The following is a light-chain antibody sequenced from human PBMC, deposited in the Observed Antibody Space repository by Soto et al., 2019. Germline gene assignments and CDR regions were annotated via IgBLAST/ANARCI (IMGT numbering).Light chain of an antibody. V-gene: IGLV2-14*01. CDR2: GVT. J-gene: IGLJ1*01. CDR3: SSFTTNYFYV. CDR1: GSDIGAYNY. Sequence: QSVLTQPASVSGSPGQSITISCTGTGSDIGAYNYVSWYQQHPGKAPKLIIHGVTHRPSGVSTRFSASKSAYTASLTISGLQAEDEADYYCSSFTTNYFYVFGPGIKLTVL.